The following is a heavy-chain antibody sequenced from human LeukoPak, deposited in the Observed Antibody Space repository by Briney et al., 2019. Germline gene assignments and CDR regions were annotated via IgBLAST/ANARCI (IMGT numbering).Heavy chain of an antibody. CDR2: YSGST. V-gene: IGHV4-61*01. Sequence: SETPSLTCTVSGGSDSSDHSYWSWIRQPPGKGLEWIGYSGSTNYNPSLKSRVTISVDTSKNQFSLKLSSVTAAVTAVYYCARALPPMGWGQGTLVTVSS. J-gene: IGHJ4*02. CDR3: ARALPPMG. D-gene: IGHD3-10*01. CDR1: GGSDSSDHSY.